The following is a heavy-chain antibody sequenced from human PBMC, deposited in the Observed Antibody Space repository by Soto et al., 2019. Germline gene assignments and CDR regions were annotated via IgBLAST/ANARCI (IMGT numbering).Heavy chain of an antibody. D-gene: IGHD1-1*01. CDR1: GFTFDDYA. V-gene: IGHV3-9*01. J-gene: IGHJ4*02. CDR3: AKDISRTRTTYYFEY. Sequence: EVHLVESGGGLVQPGRSLRLSCAASGFTFDDYAMHWVRQAPGKGLEWVSDISWNSASIGYADSVKGRFTISRDNAKNSLHLPINSLRPEDTALYYCAKDISRTRTTYYFEYWGQGTLVTVSS. CDR2: ISWNSASI.